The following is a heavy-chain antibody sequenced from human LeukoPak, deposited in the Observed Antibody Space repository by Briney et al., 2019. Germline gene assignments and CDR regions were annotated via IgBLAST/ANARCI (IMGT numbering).Heavy chain of an antibody. CDR3: ARHARGIAVAALEYFDY. J-gene: IGHJ4*02. CDR2: IYPGDSDT. D-gene: IGHD6-19*01. V-gene: IGHV5-51*01. CDR1: GYSFTSYW. Sequence: GESLKISCKGSGYSFTSYWIGWVRQMPGKGLEWMGIIYPGDSDTRYSPSFQGQVTISADKSISTAYLQWSSLKASDTAMYYCARHARGIAVAALEYFDYWGQGTLVTVSS.